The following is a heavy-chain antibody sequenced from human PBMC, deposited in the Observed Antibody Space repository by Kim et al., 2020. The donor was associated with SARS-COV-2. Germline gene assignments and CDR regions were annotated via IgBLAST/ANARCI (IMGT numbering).Heavy chain of an antibody. J-gene: IGHJ5*02. D-gene: IGHD3-22*01. CDR1: GGSISSSSYY. V-gene: IGHV4-39*01. Sequence: SETLSLTCTVSGGSISSSSYYWGWIRQPPGKGLEWIGSIYYSGSTYYNPSLKSRVTISVDTSKNQFSLKLSSVTAADTAVYYCARHAYYYDSSGYYDSHNWFDPWGQGTLVTVSS. CDR3: ARHAYYYDSSGYYDSHNWFDP. CDR2: IYYSGST.